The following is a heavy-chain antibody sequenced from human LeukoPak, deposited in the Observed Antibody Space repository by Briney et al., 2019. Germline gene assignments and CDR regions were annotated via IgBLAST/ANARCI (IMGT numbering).Heavy chain of an antibody. CDR1: GYSFTSYW. Sequence: GESLKISCKGSGYSFTSYWIGWVRQMPGKGLEWIGEIFHTGSTNYNPSVEGRVTISIDKSRNHFSLMLTSVTAADTALYYCARGMWFDTLFSAFDVWGQGTMVSVSS. CDR2: IFHTGST. J-gene: IGHJ3*01. CDR3: ARGMWFDTLFSAFDV. D-gene: IGHD3-10*01. V-gene: IGHV5-51*01.